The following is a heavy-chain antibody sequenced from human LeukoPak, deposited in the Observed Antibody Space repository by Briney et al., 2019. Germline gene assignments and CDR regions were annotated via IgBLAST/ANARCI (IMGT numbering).Heavy chain of an antibody. D-gene: IGHD3-16*02. CDR1: GFTFDDYA. V-gene: IGHV3-9*01. CDR2: ISWNSGSI. J-gene: IGHJ4*02. CDR3: ARASLVFDY. Sequence: GGSLRLSCAASGFTFDDYAMHWVRQAPGKGLEWVSGISWNSGSIGYADSVKGRFTISRDNAKNSLYLQMNSLRAEDTAVYYCARASLVFDYWGQGTLVTVSS.